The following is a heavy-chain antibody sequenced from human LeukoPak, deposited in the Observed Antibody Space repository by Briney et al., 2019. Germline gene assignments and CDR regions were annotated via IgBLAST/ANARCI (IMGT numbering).Heavy chain of an antibody. Sequence: PGGSLRLSCAASGFTFSSYSMNWVRPAPGEGLERGSYISSSSSTIYYADSVKGRFTISRDNAKNSLYLRMNSLRAEDTAVYYCARDGRGSWFYMDVWGKGTTVTVS. CDR2: ISSSSSTI. CDR3: ARDGRGSWFYMDV. D-gene: IGHD2-15*01. V-gene: IGHV3-48*01. CDR1: GFTFSSYS. J-gene: IGHJ6*03.